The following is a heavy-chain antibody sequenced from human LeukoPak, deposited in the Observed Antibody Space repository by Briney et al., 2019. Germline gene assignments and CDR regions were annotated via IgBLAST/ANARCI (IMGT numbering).Heavy chain of an antibody. D-gene: IGHD4-11*01. Sequence: PGRSLRLSCVASGFIFSHYGLHWVRQAPGKGLEWVAVIWSDGSNRFYAGSVKGRFSISRDNSQNTLFLQMNSLRAEDTAMYYCARDAQRGFDYSNSLKYWGHGTLVTVSS. CDR2: IWSDGSNR. CDR3: ARDAQRGFDYSNSLKY. J-gene: IGHJ4*01. V-gene: IGHV3-33*01. CDR1: GFIFSHYG.